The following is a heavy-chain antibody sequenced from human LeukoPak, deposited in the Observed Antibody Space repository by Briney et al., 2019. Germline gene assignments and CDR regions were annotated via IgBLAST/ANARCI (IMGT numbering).Heavy chain of an antibody. V-gene: IGHV4-30-4*08. J-gene: IGHJ5*02. CDR1: GGSISSGDYY. Sequence: SETLSLTCTVSGGSISSGDYYWRWIRQPPGKGLEWIGYIYYSGSTYYNPSLKSRVTISVDTSKNQFSLKLSSVTAADTAVYYCAARVPYDFWSGSSNLFDPWGQGTLVTVSS. CDR3: AARVPYDFWSGSSNLFDP. D-gene: IGHD3-3*01. CDR2: IYYSGST.